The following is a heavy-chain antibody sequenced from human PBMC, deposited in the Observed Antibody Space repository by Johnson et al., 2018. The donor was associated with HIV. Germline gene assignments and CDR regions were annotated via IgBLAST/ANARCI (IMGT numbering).Heavy chain of an antibody. CDR2: ISSSGSTI. J-gene: IGHJ3*02. CDR3: ARDPSLDAFDI. CDR1: GFTFSDYY. Sequence: VQLVESGGGLVKPGGSLRLSCAASGFTFSDYYMSWISQAPGKGLEWVSYISSSGSTIYYADSVKGRFTISRDNVKNSMYLQMNSRRAEDTAVYFCARDPSLDAFDIWGQGTMVTVAS. V-gene: IGHV3-11*01.